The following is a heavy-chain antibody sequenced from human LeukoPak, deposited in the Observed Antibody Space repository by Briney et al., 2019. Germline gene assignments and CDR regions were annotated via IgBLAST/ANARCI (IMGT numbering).Heavy chain of an antibody. D-gene: IGHD5-12*01. CDR1: GFPFSSYL. CDR2: INSDGTTT. V-gene: IGHV3-74*01. J-gene: IGHJ4*02. CDR3: ASQATGLPVDY. Sequence: GGSLRLSCAASGFPFSSYLMHWVRQGPGKGLVWVSRINSDGTTTIYADSVKGRFTVSRDNAQNTLYLQMKSLRFEDTAVYFCASQATGLPVDYWGQGTLVTVSS.